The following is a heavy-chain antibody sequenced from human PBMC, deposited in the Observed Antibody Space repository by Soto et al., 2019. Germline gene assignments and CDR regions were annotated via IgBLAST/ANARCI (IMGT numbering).Heavy chain of an antibody. CDR2: INAGNGNT. CDR1: GYTFTSYA. J-gene: IGHJ4*02. Sequence: ASVKVSCKASGYTFTSYAMHWVRQAPGQRLEWMGWINAGNGNTKYSQKFQGRVTITRDTSASTAYMELSSLRSEDTAVYYCARAPHAHFLEWLLPKYYFDYWGQGTLVTVSS. CDR3: ARAPHAHFLEWLLPKYYFDY. V-gene: IGHV1-3*01. D-gene: IGHD3-3*01.